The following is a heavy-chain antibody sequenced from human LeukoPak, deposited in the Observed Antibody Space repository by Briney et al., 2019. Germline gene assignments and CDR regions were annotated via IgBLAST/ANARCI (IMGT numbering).Heavy chain of an antibody. CDR3: ARGLYLQRIAVAGTLGY. J-gene: IGHJ4*02. D-gene: IGHD6-19*01. Sequence: ASVKVSCKASGYTFTSYDINWVRQATGQGLEWMGWMNPNSGNTGYAQKFQGRVTMTRNTSISTAYMELSSLRSEDTAVYYCARGLYLQRIAVAGTLGYWGREPWSPSPQ. CDR2: MNPNSGNT. V-gene: IGHV1-8*01. CDR1: GYTFTSYD.